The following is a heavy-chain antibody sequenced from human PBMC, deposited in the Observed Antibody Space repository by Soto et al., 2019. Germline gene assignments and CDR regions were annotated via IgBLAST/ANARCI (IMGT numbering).Heavy chain of an antibody. V-gene: IGHV3-21*01. CDR1: GFTFSSYS. Sequence: EVQLVESGGGLVKPGGSLRLSCAASGFTFSSYSMNWVRQAPGKGLEWVSSISSSSSYIYYADSVKGRFTISRDNAKNSLYLQMNSLRAEDTAVYYCARDLGATNWFDPWGQGTLVTVSS. CDR3: ARDLGATNWFDP. J-gene: IGHJ5*02. CDR2: ISSSSSYI. D-gene: IGHD3-10*01.